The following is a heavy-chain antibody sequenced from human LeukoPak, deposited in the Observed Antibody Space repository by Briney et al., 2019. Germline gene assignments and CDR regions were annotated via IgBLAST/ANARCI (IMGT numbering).Heavy chain of an antibody. CDR1: GGSFSGYY. D-gene: IGHD3-22*01. CDR3: ARGDDSSGYYYDRWFDP. V-gene: IGHV4-34*01. CDR2: INHSGST. J-gene: IGHJ5*02. Sequence: PSETLSLTCAVYGGSFSGYYWSWLRQPPGKGLEWIGEINHSGSTNYNPSLKSRVTISVDTSKNQFSLKLSSVTAADTAVYYCARGDDSSGYYYDRWFDPWGQGTLVTVSS.